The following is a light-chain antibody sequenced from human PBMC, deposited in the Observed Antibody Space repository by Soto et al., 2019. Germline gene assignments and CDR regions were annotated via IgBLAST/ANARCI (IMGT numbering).Light chain of an antibody. CDR1: QTVSRS. CDR2: GAS. Sequence: DIQMTQSPSSLSASVGDRVTITCRARQTVSRSSNWYQQISGRAPVLLIYGASSLQSGVPSRCSGIGSGKHITLTTTSLKPEDFATYYCQHCYNNPQTFGQGTKVEI. CDR3: QHCYNNPQT. J-gene: IGKJ1*01. V-gene: IGKV1-39*01.